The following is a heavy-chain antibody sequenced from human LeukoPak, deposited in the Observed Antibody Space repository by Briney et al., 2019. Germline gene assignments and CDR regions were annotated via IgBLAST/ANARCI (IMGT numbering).Heavy chain of an antibody. J-gene: IGHJ5*02. Sequence: ASVKVSCKASGYTFTSYAMNWVRQAPGQGLEWMGWINTNTGNPTYAQGFTGRFVFSLDTSVSTAYLQISSLKAEDTAVYYCARDPTLYCSSITCSDRRNWFDPWGQGTLVTVSS. D-gene: IGHD2-2*01. V-gene: IGHV7-4-1*02. CDR3: ARDPTLYCSSITCSDRRNWFDP. CDR2: INTNTGNP. CDR1: GYTFTSYA.